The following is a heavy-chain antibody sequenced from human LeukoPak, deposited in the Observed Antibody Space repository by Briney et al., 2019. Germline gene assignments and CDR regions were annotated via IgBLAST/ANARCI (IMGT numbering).Heavy chain of an antibody. D-gene: IGHD3-22*01. J-gene: IGHJ4*02. CDR1: GFTFSSYA. Sequence: PGGSLRLSCAASGFTFSSYAMHWVRQAPGKGLEWVTVISYDGSNKYYADSVKGRFTISRDNSKNTLYLQMDSLRAEDTAVYYCARGGYDSSDYFNYWGQRTLVTVSS. CDR3: ARGGYDSSDYFNY. CDR2: ISYDGSNK. V-gene: IGHV3-30-3*01.